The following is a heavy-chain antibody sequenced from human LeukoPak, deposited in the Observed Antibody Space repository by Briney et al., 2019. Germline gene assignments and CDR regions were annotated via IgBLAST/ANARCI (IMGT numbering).Heavy chain of an antibody. D-gene: IGHD4-23*01. CDR3: TRQGDGGRAFDY. CDR1: GGSISSSSYN. Sequence: PSETLSLTCTASGGSISSSSYNWGWIRQTPGKGLEWIGTIYYNGNTYYNASLKSRVSISGDTSNNQFSLRLTSVTATDTAVYYCTRQGDGGRAFDYWGQGILVTVSS. V-gene: IGHV4-39*01. J-gene: IGHJ4*02. CDR2: IYYNGNT.